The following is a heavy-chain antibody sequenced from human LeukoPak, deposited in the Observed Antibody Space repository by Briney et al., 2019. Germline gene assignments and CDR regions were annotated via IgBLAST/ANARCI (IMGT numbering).Heavy chain of an antibody. CDR2: LFSGGNR. J-gene: IGHJ4*02. V-gene: IGHV3-66*02. D-gene: IGHD6-25*01. CDR3: ARRATAVPGDY. CDR1: GYNVGSDY. Sequence: GGSLRLSCAASGYNVGSDYMNWVRQAPGKGLEWVSVLFSGGNRYYADSVQGRFTISRDDSRNILYLQMNSLRPEDTAVYYCARRATAVPGDYWGQGTLVTVSS.